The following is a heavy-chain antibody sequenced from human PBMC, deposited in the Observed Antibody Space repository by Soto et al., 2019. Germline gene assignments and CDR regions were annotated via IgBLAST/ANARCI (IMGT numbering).Heavy chain of an antibody. V-gene: IGHV1-18*01. CDR2: ISAYNGNT. CDR3: ARDGARCSGGSCFSLGAPGWFDP. CDR1: GYTFTSYG. D-gene: IGHD2-15*01. Sequence: ASVKVSCKASGYTFTSYGISWVRQAPGQGLEWMGWISAYNGNTNYAQKLQGRVTMTRDTSTSTAYMELSSLRSEDTAVYYCARDGARCSGGSCFSLGAPGWFDPWGQGTLVTVSS. J-gene: IGHJ5*02.